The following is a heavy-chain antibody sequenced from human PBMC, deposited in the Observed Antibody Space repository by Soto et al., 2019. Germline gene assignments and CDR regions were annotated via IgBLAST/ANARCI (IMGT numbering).Heavy chain of an antibody. J-gene: IGHJ5*02. Sequence: SETLSLTCAVSGGSISSGGYSWSWIRQPPGKGLEWIGYIYHSGSIYYNPSLKNRVNISVDRSEKQFSLKLSSVTAADTAVYYCARVPAPWGQGTLVTVSS. V-gene: IGHV4-30-2*01. CDR1: GGSISSGGYS. CDR3: ARVPAP. CDR2: IYHSGSI.